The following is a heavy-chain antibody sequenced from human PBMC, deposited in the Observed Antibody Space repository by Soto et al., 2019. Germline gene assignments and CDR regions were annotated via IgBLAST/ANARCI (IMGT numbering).Heavy chain of an antibody. V-gene: IGHV1-58*02. CDR1: GFDFGSFG. CDR2: IVVASGRT. J-gene: IGHJ6*02. Sequence: WASVKVSCKASGFDFGSFGIQFLRQTRGRGLEWIGWIVVASGRTNYARRFQGRVAFSRDMSSTTAYMDLYDLKSDDTAVYFCSADHPHTAIGWPVWGQGTTVTVSS. CDR3: SADHPHTAIGWPV.